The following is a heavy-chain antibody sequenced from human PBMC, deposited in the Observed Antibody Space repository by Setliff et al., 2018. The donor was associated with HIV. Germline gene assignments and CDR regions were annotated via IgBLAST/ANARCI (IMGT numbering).Heavy chain of an antibody. D-gene: IGHD5-12*01. V-gene: IGHV4-34*01. CDR2: INHSGRT. Sequence: SETLSLTCAVYGGSFSDNYWSWIRQSPGKGLEWIGEINHSGRTKYSPSLRSRVSISVDTSKTQFSLKLRSATAADTAVYYCARRRDGSIDYWGQGILVTVSS. CDR1: GGSFSDNY. CDR3: ARRRDGSIDY. J-gene: IGHJ4*02.